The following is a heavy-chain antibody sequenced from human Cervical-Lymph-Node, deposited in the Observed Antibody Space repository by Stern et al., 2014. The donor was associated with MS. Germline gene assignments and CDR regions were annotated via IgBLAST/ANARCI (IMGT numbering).Heavy chain of an antibody. V-gene: IGHV2-5*02. D-gene: IGHD3-10*01. Sequence: QVTLRESGPTLVKPTQTLTLTCTFSGFSLNSRGVGVGWIRQPPGKALEWLALLYWDDDNRSSPSLKSSLTITKDSSKTQVVLTMTNMDPVDTATYYCAHPLITLDRGVPFDYWGQGTLVIVSS. CDR3: AHPLITLDRGVPFDY. CDR2: LYWDDDN. CDR1: GFSLNSRGVG. J-gene: IGHJ4*02.